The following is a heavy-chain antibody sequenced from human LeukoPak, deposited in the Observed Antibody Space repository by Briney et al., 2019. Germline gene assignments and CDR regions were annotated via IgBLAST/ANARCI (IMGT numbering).Heavy chain of an antibody. D-gene: IGHD3-22*01. V-gene: IGHV4-31*03. CDR1: GGSISSGGYY. Sequence: SETLSLTCTVSGGSISSGGYYWSWIRQHPGKGLEWIVYIYYSGSTYYNPSLKSRVTISVDTSKNQFSLKLSSVTAADTAVYYCASTIRYYYDSSGYFDYWGQGTLVTVSS. CDR3: ASTIRYYYDSSGYFDY. J-gene: IGHJ4*02. CDR2: IYYSGST.